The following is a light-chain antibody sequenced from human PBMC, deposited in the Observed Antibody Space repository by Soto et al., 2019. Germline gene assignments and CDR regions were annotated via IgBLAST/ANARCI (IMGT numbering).Light chain of an antibody. CDR1: QSVSSN. CDR2: GAS. J-gene: IGKJ5*01. CDR3: QQRSNWPPIT. Sequence: ELVMTQSPATLSVSPGERATLSCRASQSVSSNLAWYQQKPGQAPRLLIYGASTRATGIPARFSGIVSGTDFTLTISRLEPEDFAVYYGQQRSNWPPITFGQGTRLEIK. V-gene: IGKV3-15*01.